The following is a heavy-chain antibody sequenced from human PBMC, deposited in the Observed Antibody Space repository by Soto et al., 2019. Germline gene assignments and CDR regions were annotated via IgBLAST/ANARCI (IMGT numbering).Heavy chain of an antibody. CDR3: ARHLLAGQQLVIPWFHP. V-gene: IGHV3-21*01. CDR2: IFTRSSQI. Sequence: PGGFLRLSCTASGFAFSSFNMNWVRQAPGKGLEWVSSIFTRSSQIYYADSVKGRFTISRDDAKNSLFLQMNSLSVEDTAVYYCARHLLAGQQLVIPWFHPWGQGTLVTVSS. D-gene: IGHD1-26*01. J-gene: IGHJ5*02. CDR1: GFAFSSFN.